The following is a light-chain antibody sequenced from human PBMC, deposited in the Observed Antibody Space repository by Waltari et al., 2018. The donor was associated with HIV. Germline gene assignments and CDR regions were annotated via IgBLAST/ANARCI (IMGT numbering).Light chain of an antibody. CDR2: SNT. CDR1: RTNIGSNT. V-gene: IGLV1-44*01. J-gene: IGLJ1*01. CDR3: AAWDDSLGAHYV. Sequence: QSILTQPPSASGTPGQRVTVSCSGSRTNIGSNTVNWYQQLPGTAPKLLMYSNTQRPSGFPDRFSGSRSGTSAPLAISGLPSDDEADYYCAAWDDSLGAHYVFGTGTKVTVL.